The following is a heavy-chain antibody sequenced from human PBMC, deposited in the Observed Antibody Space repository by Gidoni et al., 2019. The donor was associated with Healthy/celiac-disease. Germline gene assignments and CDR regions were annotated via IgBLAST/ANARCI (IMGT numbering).Heavy chain of an antibody. V-gene: IGHV3-30*01. CDR1: GFTFSSYA. Sequence: RLSCAASGFTFSSYAMHWVRQAPGKGLEWVAVISYDGSNKYYADSVKGRFTISRDNSKNTLYLQMNSLRAEDTAVYYCARDDLRDGKTIGSSYGVVDYWGQGTLVTVSS. J-gene: IGHJ4*02. CDR2: ISYDGSNK. D-gene: IGHD6-6*01. CDR3: ARDDLRDGKTIGSSYGVVDY.